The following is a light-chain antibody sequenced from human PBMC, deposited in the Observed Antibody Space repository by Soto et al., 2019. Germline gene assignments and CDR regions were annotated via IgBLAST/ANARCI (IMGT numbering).Light chain of an antibody. CDR1: QTISSY. J-gene: IGKJ1*01. CDR2: AAS. V-gene: IGKV1-39*01. CDR3: LQSYSTTWT. Sequence: DIQMTRSPSSLSASVGDRVTITCRASQTISSYLNWYQQKPGKAPKLLIYAASSLQSGVPSRFSGSGSGTDFTLSISSLQPEDVATYYSLQSYSTTWTFGQGTTGDIX.